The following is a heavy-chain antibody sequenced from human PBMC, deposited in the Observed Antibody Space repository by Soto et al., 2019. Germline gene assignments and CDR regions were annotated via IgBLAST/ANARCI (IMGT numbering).Heavy chain of an antibody. J-gene: IGHJ4*02. CDR2: INWNSGSI. D-gene: IGHD3-22*01. Sequence: PGGSLRLSCAASGFTFDDYAMHWVRQVPGKGLEWVSGINWNSGSIGYGDSVKGRFAISRDNAKNSLYLQMNSLRAEDTALYYCARVADYYDSSGYLPVVDWGQGTLVTV. CDR1: GFTFDDYA. CDR3: ARVADYYDSSGYLPVVD. V-gene: IGHV3-9*01.